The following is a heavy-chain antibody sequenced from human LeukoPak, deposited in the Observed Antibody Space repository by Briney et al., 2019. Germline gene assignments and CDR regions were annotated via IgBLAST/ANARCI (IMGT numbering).Heavy chain of an antibody. V-gene: IGHV3-21*01. J-gene: IGHJ3*02. CDR1: GFTFSSYS. CDR3: AREGRTGGGDI. CDR2: ISSSSGYI. D-gene: IGHD1-14*01. Sequence: GGSLRLSCAASGFTFSSYSMNWVRQAPGKGLEWVSSISSSSGYIYYADSVKGRFTISRDNAKNSLYLQMNSLRAEDTAVYYCAREGRTGGGDIWGQGTMVTVSS.